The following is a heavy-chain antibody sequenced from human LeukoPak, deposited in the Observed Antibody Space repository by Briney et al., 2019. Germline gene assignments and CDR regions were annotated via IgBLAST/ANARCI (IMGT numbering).Heavy chain of an antibody. V-gene: IGHV3-30*04. CDR2: ISFDGRNR. CDR3: VRPRGIAAAGIFGAFDY. D-gene: IGHD6-13*01. J-gene: IGHJ4*02. Sequence: GGSLRHSCAASGFTFSSYAMHWVRQAPGKGLEWVALISFDGRNRYYADSVKGRFTISRDNSKNTLYAQMNSLRAEDTAVYYCVRPRGIAAAGIFGAFDYWGQGILVTVSS. CDR1: GFTFSSYA.